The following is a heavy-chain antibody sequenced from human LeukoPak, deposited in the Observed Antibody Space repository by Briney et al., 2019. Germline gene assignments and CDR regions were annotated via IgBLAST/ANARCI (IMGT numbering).Heavy chain of an antibody. V-gene: IGHV1-69*13. CDR3: ARLSWVGNWFDP. J-gene: IGHJ5*02. CDR1: GGTFSSSA. D-gene: IGHD1-26*01. Sequence: SVKVSCKASGGTFSSSAISWVRQAPGQGLEWMGAIIPIYGTANYAQKFQGRVTITADESTSTAYMELSSLRSEDTALYYCARLSWVGNWFDPWGQGTLVTVSS. CDR2: IIPIYGTA.